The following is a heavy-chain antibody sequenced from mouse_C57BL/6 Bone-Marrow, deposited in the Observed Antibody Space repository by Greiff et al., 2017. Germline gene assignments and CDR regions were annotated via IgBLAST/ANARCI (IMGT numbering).Heavy chain of an antibody. J-gene: IGHJ3*01. D-gene: IGHD1-1*01. CDR2: ISSGGSYT. V-gene: IGHV5-6*02. CDR1: GFTFSSYG. Sequence: EVKLVESGGDLVKPGGSLKLSCAASGFTFSSYGMSWVRQTPDKRLEWVATISSGGSYTYYPDSVKGRFTISRDNAKNTLYLQRSSLKSEDTAMYYCARQDYYGSIYSWFAYWGQGTLVTVSA. CDR3: ARQDYYGSIYSWFAY.